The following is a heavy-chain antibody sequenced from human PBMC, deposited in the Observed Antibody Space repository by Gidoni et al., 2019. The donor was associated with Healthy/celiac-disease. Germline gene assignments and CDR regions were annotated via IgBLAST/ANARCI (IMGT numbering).Heavy chain of an antibody. V-gene: IGHV1-8*01. Sequence: QVQLVQSGAEGKKPGASVKVSCQASGYTFTSYDINWVRQATGQGLEWMGWMNPNSGNTGYAQKFQGRVTMTRNTSISTAYMELSSLRSEDTAVYYCARVVPAAIFPPYFDYWGQGTLVTVSS. CDR3: ARVVPAAIFPPYFDY. J-gene: IGHJ4*02. D-gene: IGHD2-2*01. CDR1: GYTFTSYD. CDR2: MNPNSGNT.